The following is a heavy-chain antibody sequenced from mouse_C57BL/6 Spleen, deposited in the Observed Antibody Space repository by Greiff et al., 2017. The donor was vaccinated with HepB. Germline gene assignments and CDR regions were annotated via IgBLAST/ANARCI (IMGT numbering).Heavy chain of an antibody. CDR3: ARRGIFRCYYYAMDY. D-gene: IGHD2-14*01. V-gene: IGHV14-2*01. Sequence: EVQLQQSGAELVKPGASVKLSYTASGFNIKDYYMHWVKQRTEQGLEWIGRIDPEDGETKYAPKFQGKATITADTCSNTAYLQLSSLTSEDTAVYYCARRGIFRCYYYAMDYSGQGTSVTVSS. J-gene: IGHJ4*01. CDR1: GFNIKDYY. CDR2: IDPEDGET.